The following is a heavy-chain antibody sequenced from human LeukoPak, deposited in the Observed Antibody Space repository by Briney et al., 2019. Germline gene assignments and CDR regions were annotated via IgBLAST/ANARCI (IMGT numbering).Heavy chain of an antibody. V-gene: IGHV3-74*01. D-gene: IGHD2-15*01. CDR1: GFTFSSYW. CDR2: INSDGSST. J-gene: IGHJ4*02. Sequence: GGSLRLSCAASGFTFSSYWMHWVRQAPGKGLVWVSRINSDGSSTSYADSVKGRFTISRDNAKNSLYLQMNSLRAEDTALYYCARDLEGYCSGGSCYTDYWGQGTLVTVSS. CDR3: ARDLEGYCSGGSCYTDY.